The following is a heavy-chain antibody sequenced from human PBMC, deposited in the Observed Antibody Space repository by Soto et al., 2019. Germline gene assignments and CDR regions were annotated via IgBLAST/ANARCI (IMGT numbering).Heavy chain of an antibody. J-gene: IGHJ6*02. CDR1: GFTFSSYA. V-gene: IGHV3-23*01. CDR3: AKDDLMGGLTAHIMGGMDV. Sequence: GGSLRLSCAASGFTFSSYAMSWVRQAPGKGLEWVSAISGSGGSTYYADSVKGRFTISRDNSKNTLYLQMNSLRAEDTAVYYCAKDDLMGGLTAHIMGGMDVWGQGTTVTVSS. CDR2: ISGSGGST. D-gene: IGHD2-8*01.